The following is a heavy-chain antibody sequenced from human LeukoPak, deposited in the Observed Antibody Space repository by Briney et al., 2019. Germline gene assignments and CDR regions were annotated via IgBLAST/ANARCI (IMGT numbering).Heavy chain of an antibody. D-gene: IGHD3-22*01. CDR2: IYSGGST. CDR1: GFTVSSNY. CDR3: AKVRLPLNYYDSSGYEDY. V-gene: IGHV3-66*01. Sequence: GGSLRLSCAASGFTVSSNYMSWVRQAPGKGLEWVSVIYSGGSTYYADSVKGRFTISRDNSKNTLYLQMNSLRAEDTAVYYCAKVRLPLNYYDSSGYEDYWGQGTLVTVSS. J-gene: IGHJ4*02.